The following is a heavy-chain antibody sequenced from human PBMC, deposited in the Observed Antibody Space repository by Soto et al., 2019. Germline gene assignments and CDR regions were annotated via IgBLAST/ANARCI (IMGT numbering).Heavy chain of an antibody. CDR2: IYPGDSDT. D-gene: IGHD4-17*01. Sequence: PGESLKISCKGSGYSFTSYWIAWVRQMPGKGLEWMGLIYPGDSDTRYSPSFQGQVTISVDKSIRTAYLQWSSLKASDTAMYYCARHVGYGDYSYYYYGMDVWGQGTTVTVSS. V-gene: IGHV5-51*01. J-gene: IGHJ6*02. CDR1: GYSFTSYW. CDR3: ARHVGYGDYSYYYYGMDV.